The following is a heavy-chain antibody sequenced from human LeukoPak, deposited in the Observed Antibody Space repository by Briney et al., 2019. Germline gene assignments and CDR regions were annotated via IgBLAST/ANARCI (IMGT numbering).Heavy chain of an antibody. CDR3: AREGISGGFDY. CDR1: GGSISSYY. Sequence: SETLSLTCTVSGGSISSYYWSWIRQPPGKGLEWIGYIYTSGSTNYNPSLKSRVTISVDTSKNQFSLKLNSVTAADTAVYYCAREGISGGFDYWGQGTLVTVSS. D-gene: IGHD3-10*01. V-gene: IGHV4-4*09. J-gene: IGHJ4*02. CDR2: IYTSGST.